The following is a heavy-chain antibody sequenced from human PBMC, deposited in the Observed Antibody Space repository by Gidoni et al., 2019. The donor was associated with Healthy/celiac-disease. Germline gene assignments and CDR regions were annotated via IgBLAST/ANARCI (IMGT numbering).Heavy chain of an antibody. D-gene: IGHD3-3*01. Sequence: QPAGKGLEWIGRIYTSGSTNYNPSLKSRVTMSVDTSKNQFSLKLSSVTAADTAVYYCARELPLADYDFWSGYFGDYYMDVWGEGTTVTVSS. CDR2: IYTSGST. J-gene: IGHJ6*03. CDR3: ARELPLADYDFWSGYFGDYYMDV. V-gene: IGHV4-4*07.